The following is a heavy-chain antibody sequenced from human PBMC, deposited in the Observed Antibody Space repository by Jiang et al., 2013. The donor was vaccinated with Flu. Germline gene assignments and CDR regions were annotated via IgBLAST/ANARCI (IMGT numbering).Heavy chain of an antibody. J-gene: IGHJ3*02. CDR3: ARQLDSSSSYAYDI. V-gene: IGHV4-59*08. D-gene: IGHD6-6*01. Sequence: SLKSRVTISVDTSKNQFSLKLSSVTAADTAMYYCARQLDSSSSYAYDIWGQGTMVTVSS.